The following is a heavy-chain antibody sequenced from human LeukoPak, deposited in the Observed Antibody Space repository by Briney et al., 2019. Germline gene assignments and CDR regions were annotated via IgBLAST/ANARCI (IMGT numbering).Heavy chain of an antibody. V-gene: IGHV3-30*03. Sequence: PGGSLRLSCAASGFTSSSYWMNWARQAPGKGLEWVAVISYDGSNKYYADSVKGRFTISRDNSKNTLYLQMNSLRAEDTAVYYCASPYRPEYSSGWHFDYWGQGTLVTVSS. D-gene: IGHD6-19*01. CDR3: ASPYRPEYSSGWHFDY. J-gene: IGHJ4*02. CDR2: ISYDGSNK. CDR1: GFTSSSYW.